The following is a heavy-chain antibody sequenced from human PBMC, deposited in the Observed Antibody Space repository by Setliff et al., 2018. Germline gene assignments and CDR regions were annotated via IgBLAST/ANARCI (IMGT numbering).Heavy chain of an antibody. CDR2: IVPVFGTR. Sequence: ASVKVSCKASGGTFNTYAINWVRQAPGQGLAWMGGIVPVFGTRNYAQKFQGRVTFSADDSANTAYMELTSLTSEDTAVYYCARNIGMGQRDYFDYWGQGTGVTVSS. CDR3: ARNIGMGQRDYFDY. CDR1: GGTFNTYA. D-gene: IGHD5-18*01. V-gene: IGHV1-69*13. J-gene: IGHJ4*02.